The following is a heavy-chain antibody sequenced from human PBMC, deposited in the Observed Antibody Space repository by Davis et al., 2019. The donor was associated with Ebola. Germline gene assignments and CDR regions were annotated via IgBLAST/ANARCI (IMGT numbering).Heavy chain of an antibody. D-gene: IGHD3-22*01. Sequence: PSETLSLTCSVSGGSISNDYWSWIRQPAGKGLEWIGRMYTGSGGTTYNPSLKSRLTMSVDTSKNQFSLKLYSVTAADTAVYYCARDKSGYFSDYWGQGTLVTVSS. V-gene: IGHV4-4*07. CDR1: GGSISNDY. J-gene: IGHJ4*02. CDR2: MYTGSGGT. CDR3: ARDKSGYFSDY.